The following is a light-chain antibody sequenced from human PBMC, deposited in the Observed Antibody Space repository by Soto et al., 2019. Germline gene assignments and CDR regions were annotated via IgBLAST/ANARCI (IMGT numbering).Light chain of an antibody. CDR2: AAS. CDR3: QQSYSTTWT. V-gene: IGKV1-39*01. J-gene: IGKJ1*01. Sequence: DIQMTQSPSSLSASVGDRVTITCRASQSISSYLNWCQQKPGKAPKLLICAASSLQSGVPSRFSGSESETDFTLTISSLQPEDFANYSCQQSYSTTWTFGQGTKVDIK. CDR1: QSISSY.